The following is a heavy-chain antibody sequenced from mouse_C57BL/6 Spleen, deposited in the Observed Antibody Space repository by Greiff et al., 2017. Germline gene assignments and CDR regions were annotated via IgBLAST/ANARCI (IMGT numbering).Heavy chain of an antibody. D-gene: IGHD2-5*01. V-gene: IGHV1-18*01. CDR3: ARWTYSNRGDYYAMDY. Sequence: VHVKQSGPELVKPGASVKIPCKASGYTFTDYNMDWVKQSHGKSLEWIGDINPNNGGTIYNQKFKGKATLTVDKSSSTAYMELRSLTSEDTAVYYCARWTYSNRGDYYAMDYWGQGTSVTVSS. CDR1: GYTFTDYN. CDR2: INPNNGGT. J-gene: IGHJ4*01.